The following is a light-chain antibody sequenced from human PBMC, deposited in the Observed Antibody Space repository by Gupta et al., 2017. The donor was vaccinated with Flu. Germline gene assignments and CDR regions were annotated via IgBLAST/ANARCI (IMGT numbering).Light chain of an antibody. CDR3: AAWDDSLSAL. CDR2: RNN. Sequence: QSVLTQPPSASGSPGQRVTITSSGSSSNSGSNYVYWYQQLPGTAPKLLIYRNNQRPSGVPDRFSGSKAGTSASLAISGLRSEDEADYYCAAWDDSLSALFGGGTKLTVL. J-gene: IGLJ3*02. CDR1: SSNSGSNY. V-gene: IGLV1-47*01.